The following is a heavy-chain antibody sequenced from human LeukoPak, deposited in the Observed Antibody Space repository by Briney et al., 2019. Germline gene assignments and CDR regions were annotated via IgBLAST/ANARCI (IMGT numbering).Heavy chain of an antibody. CDR1: GYTFSSFA. V-gene: IGHV1-69*04. J-gene: IGHJ4*02. D-gene: IGHD3-22*01. CDR2: IIPILGIA. Sequence: GASVKVSCKTSGYTFSSFALNWVRQAPGQGLEWMGRIIPILGIANYAQKFQGRVTITADKSTSTAYMELSSLRSEDTAVYYCARVGGIVVVTLDYWGQGTLVTVSS. CDR3: ARVGGIVVVTLDY.